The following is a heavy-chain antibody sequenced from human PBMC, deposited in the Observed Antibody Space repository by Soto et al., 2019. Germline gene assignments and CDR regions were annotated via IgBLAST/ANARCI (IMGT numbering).Heavy chain of an antibody. V-gene: IGHV1-69*06. J-gene: IGHJ4*02. CDR3: ARAAKRSFDS. CDR2: IVPILGPA. Sequence: QVQLVQSGAEVKKPGSSVNVSCKASGGTFNTFAISWVRQAPGQGLEYLGGIVPILGPAFYAQRFQGRVTITADKSSNTAYWELTSLSSEYTGVYYCARAAKRSFDSWGKGTQVTVSS. CDR1: GGTFNTFA.